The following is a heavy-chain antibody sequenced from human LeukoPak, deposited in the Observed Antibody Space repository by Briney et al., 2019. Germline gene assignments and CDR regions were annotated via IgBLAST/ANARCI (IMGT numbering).Heavy chain of an antibody. CDR3: ARGDSSGYSPFDY. CDR2: INPNSGGT. J-gene: IGHJ4*02. Sequence: VKVSCKAPGYTFTGYYMHWVRQAPGQGLEWMGWINPNSGGTNYAQKFQGWVTMTRDTSISTAYMELSRLRSDDTAVYYCARGDSSGYSPFDYWGQGTLVTVSS. D-gene: IGHD3-22*01. V-gene: IGHV1-2*04. CDR1: GYTFTGYY.